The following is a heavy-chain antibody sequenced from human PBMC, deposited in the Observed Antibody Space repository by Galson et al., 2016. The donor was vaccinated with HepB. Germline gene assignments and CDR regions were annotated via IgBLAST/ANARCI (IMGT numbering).Heavy chain of an antibody. CDR1: GFSLGTYG. V-gene: IGHV3-48*02. J-gene: IGHJ5*02. CDR2: ISSDSSTI. D-gene: IGHD6-19*01. CDR3: TRLSSAWSDDR. Sequence: SLRLSCAASGFSLGTYGMNWVRQAPGKALEWITYISSDSSTIYYADSVKGRFTISRDDAKNSLFLHMNSLRDEDTAVYYCTRLSSAWSDDRWGQGTLVTVSS.